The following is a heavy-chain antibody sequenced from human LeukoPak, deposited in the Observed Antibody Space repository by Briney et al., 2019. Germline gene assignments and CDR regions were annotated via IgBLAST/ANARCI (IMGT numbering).Heavy chain of an antibody. J-gene: IGHJ4*02. CDR3: ARDFSSWYERPHTGFDY. V-gene: IGHV1-69*13. Sequence: GASVKVSCKASGYTFTSYGISWVRQAPGQGLEWMGGIIPIFGTANYAQKFQGRVTITADESTSTAYMELSSLRSEDTAVYYCARDFSSWYERPHTGFDYWGQGTLVTVSS. CDR1: GYTFTSYG. D-gene: IGHD6-13*01. CDR2: IIPIFGTA.